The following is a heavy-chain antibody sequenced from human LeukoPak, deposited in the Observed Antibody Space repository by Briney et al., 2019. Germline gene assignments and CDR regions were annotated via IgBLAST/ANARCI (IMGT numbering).Heavy chain of an antibody. CDR3: TTDSRNFGYEDY. D-gene: IGHD3-22*01. J-gene: IGHJ4*02. CDR1: GFTFSNAW. V-gene: IGHV3-15*01. Sequence: GGSLRLSCAASGFTFSNAWMTWVRQAPGKGLEWVGRIKSKTDAGTTDYAAPVKGRFTISRDDSKHTLYLQMNSLKTEDTAVYCCTTDSRNFGYEDYWGQGTLVTVSS. CDR2: IKSKTDAGTT.